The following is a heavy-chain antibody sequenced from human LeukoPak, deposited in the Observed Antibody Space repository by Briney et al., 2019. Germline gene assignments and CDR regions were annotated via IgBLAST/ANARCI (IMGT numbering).Heavy chain of an antibody. CDR1: GFTVSSNY. CDR2: IYSGGST. D-gene: IGHD1-26*01. Sequence: GGSLRLSCAASGFTVSSNYMSWVRQAPGKGLEWVSVIYSGGSTYYADSVKGRFTISRDNSKNTLYLQMNSLRAEDTAVYYCASQGGSYYRPFDYWGQGTLVTVSS. CDR3: ASQGGSYYRPFDY. V-gene: IGHV3-53*05. J-gene: IGHJ4*02.